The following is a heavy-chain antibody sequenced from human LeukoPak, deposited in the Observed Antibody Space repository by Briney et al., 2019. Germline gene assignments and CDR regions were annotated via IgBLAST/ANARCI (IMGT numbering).Heavy chain of an antibody. CDR2: IRYDGSNK. V-gene: IGHV3-30*02. CDR3: AKGEYSSGWYEEEHFDY. CDR1: GFTFSSYG. Sequence: AGGSLRLSCAAPGFTFSSYGMHWVRQAPGKGLEWVAFIRYDGSNKYYADSVKGRFTISRDNSKNTLYLQMNSLRAEDTAVYYCAKGEYSSGWYEEEHFDYWGQGTLVTVSS. D-gene: IGHD6-19*01. J-gene: IGHJ4*02.